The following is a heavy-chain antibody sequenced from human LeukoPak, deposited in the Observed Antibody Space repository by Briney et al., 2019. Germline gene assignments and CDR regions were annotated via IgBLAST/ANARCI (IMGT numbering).Heavy chain of an antibody. J-gene: IGHJ5*02. CDR3: ASWGATHTNWLDP. D-gene: IGHD1-26*01. CDR2: ISSSSSTI. V-gene: IGHV3-48*01. Sequence: GGSLRLSXAASGFTFSSYSMNWVRQAPGKGLEWVSYISSSSSTIYYADSVKGRFTISRDNAKNSLYLQMNSLRAEDTAVYYCASWGATHTNWLDPWGQGTLVTVSS. CDR1: GFTFSSYS.